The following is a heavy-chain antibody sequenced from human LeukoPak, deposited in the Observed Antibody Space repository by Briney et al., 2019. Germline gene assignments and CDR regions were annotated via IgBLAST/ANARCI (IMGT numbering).Heavy chain of an antibody. V-gene: IGHV3-53*01. D-gene: IGHD2-8*01. CDR2: IYSDGRT. Sequence: GGSLRLSCAASGFTVSNKYMTWVRQAPGKGLEWVSLIYSDGRTYYADSVKGRCTISRDNSKNTLYLQMNSLRVEDTAVYYCAKDPDCTSGICYTFFDYWGQGTLVTVSS. CDR3: AKDPDCTSGICYTFFDY. CDR1: GFTVSNKY. J-gene: IGHJ4*02.